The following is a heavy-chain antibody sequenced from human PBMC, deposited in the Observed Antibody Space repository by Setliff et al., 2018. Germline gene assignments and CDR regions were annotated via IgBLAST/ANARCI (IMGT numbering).Heavy chain of an antibody. CDR1: GDSISSTSYQ. CDR2: IYYTGTA. V-gene: IGHV4-39*01. Sequence: SETLSLTCTVSGDSISSTSYQWGWVRQPPGRGLEWIGSIYYTGTAYYNPSLKSRVTISVDTSKNQFSLNLNSVTAADTAVYYCARQPYSTTYYYYYYYMDVWGKGTTVTV. D-gene: IGHD6-13*01. J-gene: IGHJ6*03. CDR3: ARQPYSTTYYYYYYYMDV.